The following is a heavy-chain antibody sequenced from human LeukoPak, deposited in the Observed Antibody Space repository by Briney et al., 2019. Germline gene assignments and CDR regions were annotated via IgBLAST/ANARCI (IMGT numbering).Heavy chain of an antibody. D-gene: IGHD6-19*01. CDR3: ARPLVTTVAGTYYFDY. Sequence: GGSLRLSCAASGFRFSSYGMHWVRQAPGKGLEWVSFIRYDESRTFHGDSVKGRFIISRDDSKNTVYLHMHSLRTEDTAVYYCARPLVTTVAGTYYFDYWGQGTLVTVSS. CDR1: GFRFSSYG. CDR2: IRYDESRT. V-gene: IGHV3-30*02. J-gene: IGHJ4*02.